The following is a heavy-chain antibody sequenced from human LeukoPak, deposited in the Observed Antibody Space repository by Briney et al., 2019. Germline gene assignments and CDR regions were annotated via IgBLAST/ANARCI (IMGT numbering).Heavy chain of an antibody. J-gene: IGHJ5*02. D-gene: IGHD6-19*01. CDR1: GGTFSSYA. CDR3: ARDRRIAVAGTRFDP. CDR2: IIPIFGTA. V-gene: IGHV1-69*05. Sequence: SVKVSCKASGGTFSSYAISWVRQAPGQGLEWMGGIIPIFGTANYAQKFQGRVTMTRDTSISTAYMELSRLRSDDTAVYYCARDRRIAVAGTRFDPWGQGTLVTVSS.